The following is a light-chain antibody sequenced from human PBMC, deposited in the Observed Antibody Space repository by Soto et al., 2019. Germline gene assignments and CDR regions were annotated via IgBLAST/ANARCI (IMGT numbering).Light chain of an antibody. CDR2: AAS. CDR3: QQSYSSPPIT. V-gene: IGKV1-39*01. J-gene: IGKJ5*01. CDR1: QSISSY. Sequence: IQMTQSPSSRSASLGDRVTITCRASQSISSYLNWYQQKPGKAPKLLISAASSLQSGVPSRFSGSVCGTDFSLTIRSLQPEDFATYYGQQSYSSPPITFDQGTRLEIK.